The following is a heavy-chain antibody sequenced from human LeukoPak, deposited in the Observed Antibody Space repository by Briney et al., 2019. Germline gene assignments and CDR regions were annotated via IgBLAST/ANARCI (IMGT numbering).Heavy chain of an antibody. CDR3: ARAVGYYDSSGYYRDY. CDR1: GFSFNTCA. D-gene: IGHD3-22*01. CDR2: ISGGGRST. V-gene: IGHV3-23*01. J-gene: IGHJ4*02. Sequence: GGSLRLSCAASGFSFNTCAMSWVRQAPGKGLEWVSTISGGGRSTDYADSVKGQFTISRDNSKNTLYLQMNSLRAEDTAVYYCARAVGYYDSSGYYRDYWGQGTLVTVSS.